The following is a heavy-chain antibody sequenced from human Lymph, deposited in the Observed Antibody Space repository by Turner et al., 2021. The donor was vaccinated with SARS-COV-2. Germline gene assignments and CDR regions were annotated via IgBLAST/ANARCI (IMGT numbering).Heavy chain of an antibody. CDR2: IIPIFGTA. V-gene: IGHV1-69*01. CDR1: AGHFGSSA. CDR3: AGGAAYCSGGSCYRKGFDY. D-gene: IGHD2-15*01. J-gene: IGHJ4*02. Sequence: QVQLVQSGAEVTKPGPSVKVSCQASAGHFGSSAISWVRQAPGQGLVWMGGIIPIFGTANYAQRFQGRVTITADDSTITAYMELRSLRSEATAVYYCAGGAAYCSGGSCYRKGFDYWGQGTPVTVSS.